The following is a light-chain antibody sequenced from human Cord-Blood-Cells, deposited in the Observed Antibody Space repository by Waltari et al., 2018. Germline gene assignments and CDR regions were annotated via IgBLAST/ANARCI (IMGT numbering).Light chain of an antibody. V-gene: IGKV3-11*01. CDR3: QQRSNWPT. J-gene: IGKJ1*01. Sequence: ETVLTQSPATLSLSPGERATLSCRASQSVSSYLAWYQQKPGQAPRLLIYVASNRATVIPARFSGSGSGTDFTLTISSLEPEDFAVYYCQQRSNWPTFGQGTKVEIK. CDR1: QSVSSY. CDR2: VAS.